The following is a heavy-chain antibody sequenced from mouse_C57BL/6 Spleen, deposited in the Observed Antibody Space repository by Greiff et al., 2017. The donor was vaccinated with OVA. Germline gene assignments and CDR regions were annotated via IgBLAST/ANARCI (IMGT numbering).Heavy chain of an antibody. V-gene: IGHV1-63*01. CDR3: ARGYDSNYPYWYFDV. D-gene: IGHD2-5*01. J-gene: IGHJ1*03. CDR1: GYTFTNYW. Sequence: QVQLQQPGAELVKPGASVKLSCKASGYTFTNYWIGWAKQRPGHGLEWIGDIYPGGGYTNYNEKFKGKAPLTADKSSSTAYMQFSSLTSEDSAIYYCARGYDSNYPYWYFDVWGTGTTVTVSS. CDR2: IYPGGGYT.